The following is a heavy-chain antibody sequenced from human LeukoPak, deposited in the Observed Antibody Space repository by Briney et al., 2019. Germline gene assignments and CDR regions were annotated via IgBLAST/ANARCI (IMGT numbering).Heavy chain of an antibody. CDR2: INPSGGST. CDR3: ARVPPGYCSGGSCYLDAFDI. D-gene: IGHD2-15*01. V-gene: IGHV1-46*01. J-gene: IGHJ3*02. Sequence: GASVKVSCKASGYTFTSYYMHWVRQAPGQGLEWMGIINPSGGSTSYAQKFQGRVTMTRDTSTSTVYMELSSLRSEDTAVYYCARVPPGYCSGGSCYLDAFDIWGQGTMVTVSS. CDR1: GYTFTSYY.